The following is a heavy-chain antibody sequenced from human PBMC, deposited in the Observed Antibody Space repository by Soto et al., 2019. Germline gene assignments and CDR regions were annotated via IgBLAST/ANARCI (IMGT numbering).Heavy chain of an antibody. CDR3: AKDGGKCSGGNRNSGYYNALDV. D-gene: IGHD2-15*01. V-gene: IGHV1-18*01. CDR2: INTYNCYT. Sequence: VQLVQSGAEVKKPGASVKVSCKASGYTFMNYGINWVRQAPGQGLEWMGWINTYNCYTNYAQNFQGPATMTTDTXKAXAYMELRSLRSDDPAVYYCAKDGGKCSGGNRNSGYYNALDVWGQGTAVTVSS. CDR1: GYTFMNYG. J-gene: IGHJ6*02.